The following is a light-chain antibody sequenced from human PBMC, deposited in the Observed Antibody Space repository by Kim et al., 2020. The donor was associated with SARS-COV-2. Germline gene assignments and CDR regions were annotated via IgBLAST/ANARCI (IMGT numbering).Light chain of an antibody. V-gene: IGLV3-19*01. CDR2: GKN. J-gene: IGLJ2*01. CDR1: SLRSYY. CDR3: NSRDSNDNVV. Sequence: VDLGQTVRTTCQGDSLRSYYANWYQQKPGQAPIHVIYGKNNRPSGIPDRFSGSSSGNTASLTITGTQAGDEADYYCNSRDSNDNVVFGGGTKLTVL.